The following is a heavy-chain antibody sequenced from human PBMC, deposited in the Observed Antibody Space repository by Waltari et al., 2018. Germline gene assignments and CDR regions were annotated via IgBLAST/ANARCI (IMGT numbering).Heavy chain of an antibody. CDR2: IYSGGST. Sequence: EVQLLESGGGLVQPGGSLRLSCAASGFTFSSYAMSWVRQAPGKGLEWVSVIYSGGSTYYADSVKGRFTISRDNSKNTLYLQMNSLRAEDTAVYYCARAREWQSPGDWGQGTLVTVSS. J-gene: IGHJ4*02. V-gene: IGHV3-23*03. CDR1: GFTFSSYA. D-gene: IGHD3-3*01. CDR3: ARAREWQSPGD.